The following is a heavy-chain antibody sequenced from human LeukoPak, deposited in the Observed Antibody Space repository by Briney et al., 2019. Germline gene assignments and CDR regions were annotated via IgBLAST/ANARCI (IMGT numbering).Heavy chain of an antibody. CDR2: IYYSGST. Sequence: SETLSLTCTVSGGSISSSSYYWGWIRQPPGKGLEWIGSIYYSGSTYYNPSLKSRVTISVDTSKNQFSLKLSSVTAADTAVYYCARQRYFDWLPDYWGQGTLVTVSS. CDR1: GGSISSSSYY. J-gene: IGHJ4*02. D-gene: IGHD3-9*01. V-gene: IGHV4-39*01. CDR3: ARQRYFDWLPDY.